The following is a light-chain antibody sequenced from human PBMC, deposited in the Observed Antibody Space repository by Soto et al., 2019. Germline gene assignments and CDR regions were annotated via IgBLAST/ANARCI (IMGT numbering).Light chain of an antibody. CDR2: EGT. CDR1: SSDVGNYNL. CDR3: CSYAAGSTLGV. J-gene: IGLJ3*02. Sequence: QSALTQPASVSGSPGQSITISCTGTSSDVGNYNLVSWYQQHPGKAPKLMIYEGTKRPSGVSNRFSGSKSGNTASLTISGLQAEHEADYYCCSYAAGSTLGVFGGGTKLTVL. V-gene: IGLV2-23*01.